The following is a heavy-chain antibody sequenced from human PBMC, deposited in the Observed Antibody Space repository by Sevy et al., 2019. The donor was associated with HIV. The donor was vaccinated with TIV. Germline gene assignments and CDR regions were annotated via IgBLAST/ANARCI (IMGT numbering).Heavy chain of an antibody. V-gene: IGHV3-9*01. J-gene: IGHJ5*01. D-gene: IGHD5-12*01. CDR3: ATARYRGLKGWFDP. Sequence: GGSLRLSCAASGFTFDDYAMHWVRQAPGKGLEWVSGISWNSGSIGYADSVTGRFTISIDNAKNSLYLQMNSLRAEDTALYYCATARYRGLKGWFDPWGQGTLVTVSS. CDR1: GFTFDDYA. CDR2: ISWNSGSI.